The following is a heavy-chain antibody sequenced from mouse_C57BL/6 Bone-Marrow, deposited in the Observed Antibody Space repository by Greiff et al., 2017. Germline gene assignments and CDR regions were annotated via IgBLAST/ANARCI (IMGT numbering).Heavy chain of an antibody. V-gene: IGHV1-18*01. D-gene: IGHD2-2*01. CDR3: ARSTGYLYYCDY. CDR1: GYTFTDYN. CDR2: ITPNNGGT. Sequence: VQLQQSGPELVKPGASVKIPCKASGYTFTDYNMDWVKQSHGKSLEWIGDITPNNGGTIYNQKFKGKATLTVDKSSSTAYMELRSLTSEDTAVYYCARSTGYLYYCDYWGQGTTLTVSS. J-gene: IGHJ2*01.